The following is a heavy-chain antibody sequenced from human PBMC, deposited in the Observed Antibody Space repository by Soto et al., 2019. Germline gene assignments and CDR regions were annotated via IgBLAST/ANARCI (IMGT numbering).Heavy chain of an antibody. D-gene: IGHD3-3*01. CDR3: QVRDLWSGTMTEGRRDF. CDR2: ITGDGSST. CDR1: GFPFSSHW. J-gene: IGHJ4*02. Sequence: EVQLVESGGGLVQPGGSLRLCCAASGFPFSSHWMHWVRQAPGKGLVWVSLITGDGSSTSYADSVKGRFTISRDNAKNTLYLQMNSLRAEDTAVYWCQVRDLWSGTMTEGRRDFWGQGTLVTVSS. V-gene: IGHV3-74*01.